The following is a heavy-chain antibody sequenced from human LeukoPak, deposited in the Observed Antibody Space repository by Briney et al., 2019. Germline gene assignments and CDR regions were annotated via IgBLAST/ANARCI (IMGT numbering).Heavy chain of an antibody. Sequence: SGTLSLTCAVYGGSFSGYYWGWIRQPPGKGLEWIGSIYYSGSTYYNPSLKSRVTISVDTSKNQFSLKLSSVTAADTAVYYCARSRDGYNYLFDYYGMDVWGQGTTVTVSS. J-gene: IGHJ6*02. CDR3: ARSRDGYNYLFDYYGMDV. D-gene: IGHD5-24*01. CDR2: IYYSGST. CDR1: GGSFSGYY. V-gene: IGHV4-39*01.